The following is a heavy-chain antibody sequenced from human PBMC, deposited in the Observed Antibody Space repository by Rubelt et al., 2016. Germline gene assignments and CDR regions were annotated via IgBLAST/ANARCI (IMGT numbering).Heavy chain of an antibody. CDR1: GFTFSSYS. CDR2: ISSSSSYI. V-gene: IGHV3-21*01. Sequence: GFTFSSYSMNWVRQAPGKGLEWVSSISSSSSYIYYAESVKGRFTISRDNAKNSLYLQMNSLRAEDTAVYYCARDYYDSSGYWGQGTLVTVSS. J-gene: IGHJ4*02. CDR3: ARDYYDSSGY. D-gene: IGHD3-22*01.